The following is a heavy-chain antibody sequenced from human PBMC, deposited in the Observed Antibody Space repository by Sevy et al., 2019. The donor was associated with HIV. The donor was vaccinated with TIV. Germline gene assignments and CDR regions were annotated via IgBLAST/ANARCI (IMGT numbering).Heavy chain of an antibody. J-gene: IGHJ4*02. CDR1: GFTFSAYG. CDR3: ATRWTPGY. Sequence: GSLRLSCAASGFTFSAYGMHWVRQAPGKGLEWVAFIRYDGSNKFYADSVKGRFTISRDNSNNMMYLQMNSLRGGDTAVYYCATRWTPGYWGQGTLVTVSS. D-gene: IGHD1-1*01. CDR2: IRYDGSNK. V-gene: IGHV3-30*02.